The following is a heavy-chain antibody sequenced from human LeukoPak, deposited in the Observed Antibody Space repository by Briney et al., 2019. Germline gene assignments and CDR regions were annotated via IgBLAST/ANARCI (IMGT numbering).Heavy chain of an antibody. CDR2: IHPNYGGT. J-gene: IGHJ3*02. CDR1: GYTFTGYY. D-gene: IGHD6-19*01. CDR3: AEIAVAGTNDAFDI. Sequence: ASVKVSCKASGYTFTGYYIHWVRQAPGQGLEWMGWIHPNYGGTNSAQKFQGRVTITADESTSTAYMELSSLRSEDTAVYYCAEIAVAGTNDAFDIWGQGTMVTVSS. V-gene: IGHV1-2*02.